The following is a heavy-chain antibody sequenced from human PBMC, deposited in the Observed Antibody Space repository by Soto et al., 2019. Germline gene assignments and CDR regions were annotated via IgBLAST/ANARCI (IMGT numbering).Heavy chain of an antibody. J-gene: IGHJ3*01. V-gene: IGHV4-59*01. CDR3: ASHCSGGNCYSAFDV. CDR1: GGSISSYY. Sequence: SETLSLTCTASGGSISSYYWSWIRQPPGKGLEWIGYIYNSGSTDYNPSLKSRVTISLDTSKNQFSLKMRSVTAADTAVYYCASHCSGGNCYSAFDVWGQGTMVTVSS. CDR2: IYNSGST. D-gene: IGHD2-15*01.